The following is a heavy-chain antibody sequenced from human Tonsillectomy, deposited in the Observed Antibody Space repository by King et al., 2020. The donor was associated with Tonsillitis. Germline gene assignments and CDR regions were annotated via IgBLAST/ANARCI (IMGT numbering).Heavy chain of an antibody. CDR1: GGSISSDHW. D-gene: IGHD3-10*01. CDR3: ARDWGMVRGIVTYNWFAP. V-gene: IGHV4-4*02. Sequence: SCPGLVAPSGTLSLTCAVSGGSISSDHWWSWGRQPPGQGLEWIGEIYHSGSTIYHPSLTSRVTISVDKSKTQFSLRLTSVTAADTAVYYCARDWGMVRGIVTYNWFAPWGQGTLVTVSS. CDR2: IYHSGST. J-gene: IGHJ5*02.